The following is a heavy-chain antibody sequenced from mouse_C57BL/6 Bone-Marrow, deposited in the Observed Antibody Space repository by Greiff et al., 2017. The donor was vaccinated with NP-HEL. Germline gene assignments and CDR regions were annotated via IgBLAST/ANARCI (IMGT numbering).Heavy chain of an antibody. CDR2: ISGGGGNT. CDR1: GFTFSSYT. V-gene: IGHV5-9*01. Sequence: EVKVVESGGGLVKPGGSLKLSCAASGFTFSSYTMSWVRQTPEKRLEWVATISGGGGNTYYPDSVKGRFTISRDNAKNTLYLQMSSLRSEDTAWYYCAKMGGYYYGSSYRFAYWGQGTLVTVSA. D-gene: IGHD1-1*01. CDR3: AKMGGYYYGSSYRFAY. J-gene: IGHJ3*01.